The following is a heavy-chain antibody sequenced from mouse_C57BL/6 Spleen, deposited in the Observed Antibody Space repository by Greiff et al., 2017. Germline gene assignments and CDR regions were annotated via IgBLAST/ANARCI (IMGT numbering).Heavy chain of an antibody. J-gene: IGHJ2*01. CDR1: GYTFTDYE. CDR2: IDPETGGT. D-gene: IGHD2-12*01. CDR3: TRPSYSAFDY. V-gene: IGHV1-15*01. Sequence: QVQLKESGAELVRPGASVTLSCKASGYTFTDYEMHWVKQTPVHGLEWIGAIDPETGGTAYNQKFKGKAILTADKSASTAYMELRSLTSEDSAVYYCTRPSYSAFDYWGQGTTRT.